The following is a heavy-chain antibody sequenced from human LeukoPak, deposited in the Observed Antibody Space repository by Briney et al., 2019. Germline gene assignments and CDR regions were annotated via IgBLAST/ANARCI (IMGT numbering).Heavy chain of an antibody. Sequence: PGGSLRLSCAASGFTFSSYAMHWVRQAPGKGLEWVAVISYDGSNKYYADSVKGRFTISRDIAKNSLYLQMNSLRAEDTALYYCARGVSEYSSGWREKFDYWGQGTLVTVSS. V-gene: IGHV3-30*04. J-gene: IGHJ4*02. CDR1: GFTFSSYA. CDR3: ARGVSEYSSGWREKFDY. D-gene: IGHD6-19*01. CDR2: ISYDGSNK.